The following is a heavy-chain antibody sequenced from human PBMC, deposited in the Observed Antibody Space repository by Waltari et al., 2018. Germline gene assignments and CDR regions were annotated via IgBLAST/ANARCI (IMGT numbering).Heavy chain of an antibody. Sequence: QVQLQASGPGLVKPSQTLSLTCTVSGGSISSGRYSWSWIRQPAGKGLEWIGRIYTSGSTNYNPSLKSRVTISVDTSKNQFSLKLSSVTAADTAVYYCARGNDSGSGAFDIWDQGTMVTVSS. CDR3: ARGNDSGSGAFDI. J-gene: IGHJ3*02. D-gene: IGHD1-26*01. V-gene: IGHV4-61*02. CDR2: IYTSGST. CDR1: GGSISSGRYS.